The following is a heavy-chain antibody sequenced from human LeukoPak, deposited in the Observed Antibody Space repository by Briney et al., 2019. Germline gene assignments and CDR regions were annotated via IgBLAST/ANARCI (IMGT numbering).Heavy chain of an antibody. CDR2: INHSGST. CDR3: ARGAPYYMDV. CDR1: GGSFSGYY. J-gene: IGHJ6*03. Sequence: PSETLSLTCAVYGGSFSGYYWSWIRQPPGKGLEWIGEINHSGSTNYNPSLKSRVTISVDTSKNQFSLKLSSVTAADTAVYYCARGAPYYMDVWGKGTTVTISS. V-gene: IGHV4-34*01.